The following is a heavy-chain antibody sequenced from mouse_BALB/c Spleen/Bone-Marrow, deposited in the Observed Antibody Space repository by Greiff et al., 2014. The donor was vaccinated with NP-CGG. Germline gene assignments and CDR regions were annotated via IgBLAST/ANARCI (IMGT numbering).Heavy chain of an antibody. CDR3: ARSNDYDPLAY. Sequence: QVQLQQSGAELVRPGSSVKISCKGSGYAFSSYWMNWVKQRPGQGLEWIGQIYPGDGDTNSNGKFKGKATLTADKSSTTVYMQLSSLTSEDSAVYFCARSNDYDPLAYWGQGTLVTVSA. CDR2: IYPGDGDT. D-gene: IGHD2-4*01. CDR1: GYAFSSYW. V-gene: IGHV1-80*01. J-gene: IGHJ3*01.